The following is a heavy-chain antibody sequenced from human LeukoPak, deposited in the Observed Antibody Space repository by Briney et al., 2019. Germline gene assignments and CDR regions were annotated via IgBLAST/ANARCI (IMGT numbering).Heavy chain of an antibody. V-gene: IGHV4-59*01. CDR1: GGSISSYC. CDR2: IYYSGST. J-gene: IGHJ4*02. CDR3: ARLRDSAILYFDS. Sequence: SETLSLTCTVSGGSISSYCWSWIRQPPGKGLEWIGYIYYSGSTNYNPSLKSRVTISVDTSKNQFSLKLSSVTAADTAVYYCARLRDSAILYFDSWGQGTLVTVSS. D-gene: IGHD5-18*01.